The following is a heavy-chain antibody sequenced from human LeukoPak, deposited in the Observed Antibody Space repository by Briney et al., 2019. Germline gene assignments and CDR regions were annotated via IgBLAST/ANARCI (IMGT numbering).Heavy chain of an antibody. J-gene: IGHJ5*02. Sequence: SETLSLTCTVSGGSISSFYWSWIRQPAGKGLEWIGRIYASGSTNYNPSLKSRVTISVDTSKNQFSLKLSSVTAADTAVYYCARELMTGTTSIGNWFDPWGQGTLVTVSS. D-gene: IGHD1-1*01. CDR2: IYASGST. CDR3: ARELMTGTTSIGNWFDP. V-gene: IGHV4-4*07. CDR1: GGSISSFY.